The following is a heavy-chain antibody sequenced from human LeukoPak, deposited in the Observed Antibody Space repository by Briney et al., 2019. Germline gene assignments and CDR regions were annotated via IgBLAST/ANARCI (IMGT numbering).Heavy chain of an antibody. Sequence: GGSLRLSCAASGFTFSSHWMYWVRQAPGKGLVWVSRINTDGSITTYADSVKGRFTISRDNAKNTLYLQMDSLRAEDTAVYHCVRLHLGGRYGGYDYWGQGTLVTVSS. CDR1: GFTFSSHW. CDR2: INTDGSIT. CDR3: VRLHLGGRYGGYDY. D-gene: IGHD6-19*01. J-gene: IGHJ4*02. V-gene: IGHV3-74*01.